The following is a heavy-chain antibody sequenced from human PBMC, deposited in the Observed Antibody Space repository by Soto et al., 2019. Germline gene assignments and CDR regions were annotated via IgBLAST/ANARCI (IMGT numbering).Heavy chain of an antibody. CDR1: GYTFIDYF. J-gene: IGHJ6*02. Sequence: KVSCKDSGYTFIDYFVHWVQQAPGKGLEWMGLVDPEDGETIYAEKFQGRVTITADTSTDTAYMELSSLRSEDTAVYYCGTVGRLGSTGASPHVMDVWGQGSTVIGS. V-gene: IGHV1-69-2*01. CDR2: VDPEDGET. CDR3: GTVGRLGSTGASPHVMDV. D-gene: IGHD1-26*01.